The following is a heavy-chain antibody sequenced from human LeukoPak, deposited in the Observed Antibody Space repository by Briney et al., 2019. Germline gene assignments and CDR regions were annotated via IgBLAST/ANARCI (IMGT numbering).Heavy chain of an antibody. D-gene: IGHD6-13*01. CDR3: AKARIAAAGTGAFDV. V-gene: IGHV3-23*01. CDR1: GFTVSSYG. CDR2: FSATDGSA. Sequence: GGSLRLSCAASGFTVSSYGITWVRQAPGKGLEWVSAFSATDGSAQYAESVRGRFTISRDNSKNSLYLQMNSLRDEDTAVYFCAKARIAAAGTGAFDVWGQGTMVTVSS. J-gene: IGHJ3*01.